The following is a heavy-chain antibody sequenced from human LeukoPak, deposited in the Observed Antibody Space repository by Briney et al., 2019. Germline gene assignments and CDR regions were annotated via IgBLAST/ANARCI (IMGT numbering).Heavy chain of an antibody. CDR2: ISAYNGNT. Sequence: ASVKVSCKASGYSFTSNGISWVRQAPGQGLEWMGWISAYNGNTNYAQKLQGRVTMTTDTSTSTAYMELRSLRSDDTAVYYCARDSPYSGSYYPFDNWGQGTLVTVSS. CDR3: ARDSPYSGSYYPFDN. V-gene: IGHV1-18*01. CDR1: GYSFTSNG. D-gene: IGHD1-26*01. J-gene: IGHJ4*02.